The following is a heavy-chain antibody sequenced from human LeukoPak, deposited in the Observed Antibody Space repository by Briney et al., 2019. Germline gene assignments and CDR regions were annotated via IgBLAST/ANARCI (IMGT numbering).Heavy chain of an antibody. Sequence: SGTLSLTCTDSGGSLSANYWSWIRQPAGRGLEWVGRIHTNGNTNYNPSLKRGVTLSLEMSQNPCSLKMTSVRAAGTAVYYCARGTGIATPGGVWYFDLSGRGTPVIVSS. CDR3: ARGTGIATPGGVWYFDL. D-gene: IGHD6-13*01. V-gene: IGHV4-4*07. CDR1: GGSLSANY. CDR2: IHTNGNT. J-gene: IGHJ2*01.